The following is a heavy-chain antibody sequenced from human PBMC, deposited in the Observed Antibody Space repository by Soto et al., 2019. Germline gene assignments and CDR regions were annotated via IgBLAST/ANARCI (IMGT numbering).Heavy chain of an antibody. CDR1: GYAFSIYG. Sequence: ASVNVSWKAAGYAFSIYGISWGRQAPGQGLEWMGIINANGGNTNYAQNFQDRVTMTRDTSTSTVYMELSSLRSEDTAVYYCAMRSTGGAYYYMDVWGKGTTVTVS. CDR2: INANGGNT. D-gene: IGHD2-2*01. V-gene: IGHV1-46*03. J-gene: IGHJ6*03. CDR3: AMRSTGGAYYYMDV.